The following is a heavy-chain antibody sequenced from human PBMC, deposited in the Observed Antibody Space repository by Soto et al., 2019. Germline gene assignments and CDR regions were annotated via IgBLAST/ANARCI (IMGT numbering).Heavy chain of an antibody. D-gene: IGHD6-6*01. CDR1: GGTLSSYA. J-gene: IGHJ4*02. V-gene: IGHV1-69*13. CDR3: ARSSRRGKQLVDPPDY. CDR2: IIPIFGTA. Sequence: SVKVSCKASGGTLSSYAISWGRQAPGQGLEWMGGIIPIFGTANYAQKFQGRVTITADESTSTAYMERSSLRSEDTVVYYCARSSRRGKQLVDPPDYWGQGTLVTVSS.